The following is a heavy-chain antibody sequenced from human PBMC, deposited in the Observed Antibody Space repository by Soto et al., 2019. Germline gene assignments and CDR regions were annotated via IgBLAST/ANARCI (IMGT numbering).Heavy chain of an antibody. V-gene: IGHV1-46*03. D-gene: IGHD2-21*02. J-gene: IGHJ4*02. Sequence: ASVKVSCKASGYTFTTYSTHWVRQAPGQGLEWMGIFNPSGGGTSYAQKFQGRVTVTTDTSTGTVYMELSSLRSEDTAVYYCGTSRGRGYCGDYWGQGTLVTSPQ. CDR2: FNPSGGGT. CDR3: GTSRGRGYCGDY. CDR1: GYTFTTYS.